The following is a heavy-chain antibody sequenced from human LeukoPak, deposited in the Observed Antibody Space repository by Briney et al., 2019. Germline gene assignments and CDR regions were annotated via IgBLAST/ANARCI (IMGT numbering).Heavy chain of an antibody. CDR2: ISGSGGST. Sequence: GGSLRLSCAASGFTFSSYAMSWVRQAPGKGLEWVSAISGSGGSTYYADSVKGRFTISRDNAKNSLYLQMNSLRAEDTAVYYCARNGYSSSWALWAFDIWGQGTMVTVSS. V-gene: IGHV3-23*01. J-gene: IGHJ3*02. CDR1: GFTFSSYA. CDR3: ARNGYSSSWALWAFDI. D-gene: IGHD6-13*01.